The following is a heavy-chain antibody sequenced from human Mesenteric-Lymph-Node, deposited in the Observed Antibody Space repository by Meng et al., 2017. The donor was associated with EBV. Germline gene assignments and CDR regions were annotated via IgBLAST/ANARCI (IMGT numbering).Heavy chain of an antibody. J-gene: IGHJ4*02. V-gene: IGHV2-5*02. CDR2: IYWDDDK. CDR1: GFSISTPGVC. D-gene: IGHD1-26*01. Sequence: ITFKLPLPTLVTPSSTLQLTYTFSGFSISTPGVCVGSISQPPGKALELLALIYWDDDKPYSPSLKSRLTITKDTSKSQVVLTMTNMDPVDTATYYCAHGQARGAFDYWGQGTLVTVSS. CDR3: AHGQARGAFDY.